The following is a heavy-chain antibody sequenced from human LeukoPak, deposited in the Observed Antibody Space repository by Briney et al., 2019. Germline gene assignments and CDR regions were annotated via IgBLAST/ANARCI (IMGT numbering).Heavy chain of an antibody. CDR1: GGSISSSRYY. Sequence: SETLSLTCTVSGGSISSSRYYWGWIRQPPGKGLEWIGSIYYSGRAYYNPSLKSRVTISVDTSDNQFSLKLTSVSAADTALYFCAASVAASGHHFDYWGQGILVTVSS. CDR3: AASVAASGHHFDY. D-gene: IGHD2-21*01. CDR2: IYYSGRA. V-gene: IGHV4-39*01. J-gene: IGHJ4*02.